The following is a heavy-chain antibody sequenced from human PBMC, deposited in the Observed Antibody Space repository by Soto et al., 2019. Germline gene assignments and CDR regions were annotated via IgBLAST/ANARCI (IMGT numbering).Heavy chain of an antibody. V-gene: IGHV4-39*01. CDR1: GGSITRDNHY. J-gene: IGHJ4*01. CDR3: ARHCLRDWTAGTGHFDY. D-gene: IGHD1-1*01. CDR2: IYYSGST. Sequence: QLQLQESGPGLVKPSETLTLTCTVSGGSITRDNHYWGWIRQSPPKGLEWIGAIYYSGSTSYNPSLKGRVTISVDTSKNQFSLSLSSVTAADTAVYYCARHCLRDWTAGTGHFDYWGHGTLVTVSS.